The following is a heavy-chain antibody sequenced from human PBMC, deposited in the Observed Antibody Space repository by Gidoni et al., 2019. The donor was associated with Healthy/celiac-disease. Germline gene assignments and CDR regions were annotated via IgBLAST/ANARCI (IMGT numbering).Heavy chain of an antibody. D-gene: IGHD1-26*01. J-gene: IGHJ4*02. Sequence: QVQLVQSGAEVTKPGALVKVSCKASGYTFTGYYMHRVRQAPGQGLEWMGWINPNSCGKNYAQKFQGRVTMTRDTSISTAYMELSRLRSDDTAVYYCARDLGELLVGYWGQGTLVTVSS. CDR2: INPNSCGK. V-gene: IGHV1-2*02. CDR1: GYTFTGYY. CDR3: ARDLGELLVGY.